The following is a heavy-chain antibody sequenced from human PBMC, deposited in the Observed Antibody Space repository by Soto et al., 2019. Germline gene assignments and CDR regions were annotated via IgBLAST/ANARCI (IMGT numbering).Heavy chain of an antibody. CDR1: GITFSSCA. V-gene: IGHV3-23*01. J-gene: IGHJ4*02. CDR3: AKVTRYFDWLGKYYFDY. Sequence: GGSLRLSCAASGITFSSCAMSWVRQGPGKGLEWVSAISGSGGSTYYVDSVKGRFTISRDNSKNTLYLQMNSLRAEDTAVYYCAKVTRYFDWLGKYYFDYWGQGTLVTVSS. CDR2: ISGSGGST. D-gene: IGHD3-9*01.